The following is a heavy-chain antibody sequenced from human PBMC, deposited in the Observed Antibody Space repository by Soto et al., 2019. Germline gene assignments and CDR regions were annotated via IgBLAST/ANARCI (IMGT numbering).Heavy chain of an antibody. V-gene: IGHV1-46*01. CDR2: INPSGGGT. J-gene: IGHJ4*02. D-gene: IGHD3-10*01. Sequence: ASVKVSCKASGYTFSNYYIHWVRQAPGQGLEWMGIINPSGGGTNYAQRFQGRVTMTTDTSTSTAYMELSSLRSEDTAVYYCAKAGQEYWSRHYYGSGSSNWGQGTLVTVSS. CDR3: AKAGQEYWSRHYYGSGSSN. CDR1: GYTFSNYY.